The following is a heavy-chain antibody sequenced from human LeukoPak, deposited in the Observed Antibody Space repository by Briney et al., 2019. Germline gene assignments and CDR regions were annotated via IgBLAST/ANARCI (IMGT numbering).Heavy chain of an antibody. V-gene: IGHV3-48*03. Sequence: GGSLRLPCAASGFTFSSYEMNWVRQAPGKGLEWVSYISSSGSTIYYADSVKGRFTISRDNAKNSLYLQMNSLRAEDTAVYHCARAMPQPGIAAAGPGGFDYWGQGTLVTVSS. CDR2: ISSSGSTI. CDR3: ARAMPQPGIAAAGPGGFDY. J-gene: IGHJ4*02. CDR1: GFTFSSYE. D-gene: IGHD6-13*01.